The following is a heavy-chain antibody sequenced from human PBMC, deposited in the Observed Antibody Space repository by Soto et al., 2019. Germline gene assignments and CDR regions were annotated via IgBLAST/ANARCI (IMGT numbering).Heavy chain of an antibody. Sequence: QVQLVQSGAEVKKPGASVKVSCKTSGYTFSSYGFSWVRQAPGQGLEWIGWISGYNGNTNYAQRFQGRVTMTTDTSTSTPYMALRSLRSDDTAVYYCAREGQLGYWGQGTLVTVSS. CDR3: AREGQLGY. D-gene: IGHD6-6*01. CDR2: ISGYNGNT. CDR1: GYTFSSYG. V-gene: IGHV1-18*01. J-gene: IGHJ4*02.